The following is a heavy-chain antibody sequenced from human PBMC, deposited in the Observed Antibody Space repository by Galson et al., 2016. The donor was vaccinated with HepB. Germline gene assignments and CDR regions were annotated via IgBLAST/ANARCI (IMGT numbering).Heavy chain of an antibody. CDR1: GYSSTSYW. Sequence: QSGAEVTKPGESLKISCKGSGYSSTSYWIAWVRQMPGKGLEWMGIIYPGDSDTRYSPSFQGQVTISADKSITTAYLQWSSLKASDTAMYYCASQVVGGSLTFDYWGQGTLVTVSS. D-gene: IGHD6-19*01. CDR2: IYPGDSDT. J-gene: IGHJ4*02. V-gene: IGHV5-51*01. CDR3: ASQVVGGSLTFDY.